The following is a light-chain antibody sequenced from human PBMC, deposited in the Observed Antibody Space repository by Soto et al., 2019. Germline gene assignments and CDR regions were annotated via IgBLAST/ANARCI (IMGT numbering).Light chain of an antibody. CDR3: QQYNSYPT. CDR1: QSISSW. Sequence: DMQMTESPSTLCASVGDRVTITCRASQSISSWLAWYQQKPGKAPKLLIYDASSLESGVPSRFSGSGSGTEFTLTISSLQPDDFAPYYCQQYNSYPTFGQGTKVEIK. V-gene: IGKV1-5*01. J-gene: IGKJ1*01. CDR2: DAS.